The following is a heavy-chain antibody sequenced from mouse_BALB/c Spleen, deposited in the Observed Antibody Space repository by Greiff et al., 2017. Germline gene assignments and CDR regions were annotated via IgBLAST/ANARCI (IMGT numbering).Heavy chain of an antibody. CDR3: AYGSSYWYFDV. CDR2: IDPANGNT. CDR1: GFNIKDTY. Sequence: VQLQQSGAELVKPGASVKLSCTASGFNIKDTYMHWVKQRPEQGLEWIGRIDPANGNTKYDPKFQGKATITADTSSNSAYLQLSSLTSEDTAVYYCAYGSSYWYFDVWGAETPVTASS. V-gene: IGHV14-3*02. D-gene: IGHD1-1*01. J-gene: IGHJ1*01.